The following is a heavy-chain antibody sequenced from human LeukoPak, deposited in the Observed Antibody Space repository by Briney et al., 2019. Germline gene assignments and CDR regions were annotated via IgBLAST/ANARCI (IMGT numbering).Heavy chain of an antibody. CDR3: ARESRGSGYDY. J-gene: IGHJ4*02. CDR2: INHSGST. V-gene: IGHV4-34*01. CDR1: GGSFSGYY. Sequence: SETLSLTCAVYGGSFSGYYWSWIRQPPGKGLEWIGEINHSGSTYYNPSLKSRVTISVDRSKNQFSLKLSSVTAADTAVYYCARESRGSGYDYWGQGTLVTVSS. D-gene: IGHD3-22*01.